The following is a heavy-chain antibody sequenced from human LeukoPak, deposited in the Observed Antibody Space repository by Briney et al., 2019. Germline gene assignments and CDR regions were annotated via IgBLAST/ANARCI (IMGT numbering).Heavy chain of an antibody. Sequence: SSETLSLTCTVSGGSISSYYWSWIRQPAGKGLEWIGRIYTSGSTNYNPSLKSRVTMSVDTSKNQFSLKLSSVTAADTAVYYCARLVGMGATYYFDYWGQGTLVTVPS. CDR2: IYTSGST. CDR3: ARLVGMGATYYFDY. CDR1: GGSISSYY. V-gene: IGHV4-4*07. D-gene: IGHD1-26*01. J-gene: IGHJ4*02.